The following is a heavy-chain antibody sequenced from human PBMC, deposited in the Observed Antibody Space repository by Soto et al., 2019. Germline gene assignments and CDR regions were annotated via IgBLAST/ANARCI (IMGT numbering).Heavy chain of an antibody. CDR3: ARGVSAGPEYFQH. Sequence: GGSLRLSCAASGFTFSDYWMQWVRQAPGKGLVWVSRINSDGRKTTYVDSVKGRFTISRDNAKNTLYLQMNSLRAEDTAVYYCARGVSAGPEYFQHWGQGTLVTVSS. CDR1: GFTFSDYW. CDR2: INSDGRKT. V-gene: IGHV3-74*01. D-gene: IGHD6-13*01. J-gene: IGHJ1*01.